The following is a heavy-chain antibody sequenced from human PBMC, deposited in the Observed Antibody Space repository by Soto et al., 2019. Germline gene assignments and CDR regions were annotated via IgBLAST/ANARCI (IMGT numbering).Heavy chain of an antibody. J-gene: IGHJ4*02. CDR2: IYYSGTT. D-gene: IGHD2-15*01. V-gene: IGHV4-39*01. CDR1: GGSISSRSYY. Sequence: SETLSLTCTVSGGSISSRSYYWGWIRQTPGKGLEWIGSIYYSGTTNYNPSLKSRDSISVDTSKNQFSLRLSSVTAVDTAIYYCARLRGYCSGGSCYHFDCWGQGTLVTVSS. CDR3: ARLRGYCSGGSCYHFDC.